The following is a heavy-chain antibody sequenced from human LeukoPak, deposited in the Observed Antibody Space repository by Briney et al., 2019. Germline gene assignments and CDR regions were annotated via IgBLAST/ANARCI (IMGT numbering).Heavy chain of an antibody. CDR2: ITYDGSSE. D-gene: IGHD3-16*01. CDR1: GFTFSNYG. V-gene: IGHV3-30*18. J-gene: IGHJ4*02. CDR3: AKRGDGGHKSLEY. Sequence: PGTSLRLPCVASGFTFSNYGMHWVRQAPGKGLEWVATITYDGSSEYYADSVKDRFTVSRGNSKNTLYLQMSSLKTEDTAVYYCAKRGDGGHKSLEYWGQGTLVIVSS.